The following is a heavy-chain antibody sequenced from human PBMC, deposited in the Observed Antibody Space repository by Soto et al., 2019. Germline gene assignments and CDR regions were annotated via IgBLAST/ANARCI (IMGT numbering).Heavy chain of an antibody. CDR3: AXSQSLLWFGEGYYGMDV. CDR1: GFTFSSYS. V-gene: IGHV3-48*02. D-gene: IGHD3-10*01. J-gene: IGHJ6*02. CDR2: ISSSSSTI. Sequence: QPGGSLRLSCAASGFTFSSYSMNWVRQAPGKGLEWVSYISSSSSTIYYADSVKGRSTISRDNAKNSLYLQMNSLRDEDTAVYYCAXSQSLLWFGEGYYGMDVWGQGTTVTVSS.